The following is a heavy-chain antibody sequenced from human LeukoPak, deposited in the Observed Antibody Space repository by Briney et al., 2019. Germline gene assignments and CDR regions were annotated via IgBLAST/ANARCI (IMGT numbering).Heavy chain of an antibody. CDR2: ISSSSSYI. Sequence: MAGGSLRPSCAASGFTFSSYSMNWVRQAPGKGLEWVSSISSSSSYIYYADSVKGRFTISRDNAKNSLYLQMNSLRAEDTAVYYCARDPLSNYGTYYYYYYGMDVWGQGTTVTVSS. CDR1: GFTFSSYS. CDR3: ARDPLSNYGTYYYYYYGMDV. V-gene: IGHV3-21*01. J-gene: IGHJ6*02. D-gene: IGHD4-11*01.